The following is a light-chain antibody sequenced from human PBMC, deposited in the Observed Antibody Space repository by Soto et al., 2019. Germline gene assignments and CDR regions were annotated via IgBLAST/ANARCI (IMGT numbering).Light chain of an antibody. CDR2: VNNDGSH. J-gene: IGLJ2*01. CDR3: QTWGTGMV. Sequence: QLVLTQSPSASASLGASVKLTCTLSSGHSTYAIAWHQQQPEKGPRFLMRVNNDGSHIKGDGIPDRFSGSSSGAERYLTISSLQSEDDADYYCQTWGTGMVFCGGTKLTVL. V-gene: IGLV4-69*01. CDR1: SGHSTYA.